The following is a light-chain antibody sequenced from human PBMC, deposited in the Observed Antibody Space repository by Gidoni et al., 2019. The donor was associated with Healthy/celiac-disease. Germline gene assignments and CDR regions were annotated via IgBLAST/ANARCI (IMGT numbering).Light chain of an antibody. J-gene: IGLJ2*01. CDR2: SNN. V-gene: IGLV1-47*02. Sequence: QSVLTQPPSASGTPGQMVTISCSGSSPNIGSNYVYWYQQLPGTAPKLLIYSNNKRPSGVPDRFAGSKSGTSASLAISGLRSEDEADYYCAAWDDSLRVVFGGGTKLTVL. CDR1: SPNIGSNY. CDR3: AAWDDSLRVV.